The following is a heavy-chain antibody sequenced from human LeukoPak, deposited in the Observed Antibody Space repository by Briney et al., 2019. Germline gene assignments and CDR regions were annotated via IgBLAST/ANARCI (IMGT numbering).Heavy chain of an antibody. Sequence: ASVKVSCKASGYTFTSYYMHWVRQAPGQGLEWMGIINPSGGSTSYAQKFQGRVTMTRDMSTSTVYMELSSLRSEDTAVYYCARDPHHSGPFVYGGQGTLVTASS. V-gene: IGHV1-46*01. CDR3: ARDPHHSGPFVY. CDR2: INPSGGST. J-gene: IGHJ4*02. D-gene: IGHD5-12*01. CDR1: GYTFTSYY.